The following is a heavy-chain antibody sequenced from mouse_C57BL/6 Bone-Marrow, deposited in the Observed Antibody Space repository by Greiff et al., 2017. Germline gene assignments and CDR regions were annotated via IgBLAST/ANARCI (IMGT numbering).Heavy chain of an antibody. Sequence: EVMLVESGGGLVQSGRSLRLSCATSGFTFSDFYMEWVRQAPGKGLEWIAASRNKANDYTTEYSASVKGRFIVSRDTSQSILYLQMNALRAEDTAIYYCAREGYDYGDFDYWGQGTTLTVSS. D-gene: IGHD2-4*01. J-gene: IGHJ2*01. CDR2: SRNKANDYTT. CDR3: AREGYDYGDFDY. CDR1: GFTFSDFY. V-gene: IGHV7-1*01.